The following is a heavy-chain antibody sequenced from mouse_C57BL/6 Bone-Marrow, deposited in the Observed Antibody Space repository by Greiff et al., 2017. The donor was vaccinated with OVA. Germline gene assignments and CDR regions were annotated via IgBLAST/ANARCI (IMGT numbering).Heavy chain of an antibody. D-gene: IGHD1-1*01. Sequence: EVQLMESEGGLVQPGRSLKLSCTASGFSFSDYYMAWVRQVPEKGLEWVANINYDGSSTYYLDSLTSRFIISRKNAKSMLYLQMRSLKSEDTATYYCARDSGYYGSSYWYFDVWGTGTTVTVSS. J-gene: IGHJ1*03. CDR2: INYDGSST. CDR1: GFSFSDYY. V-gene: IGHV5-16*01. CDR3: ARDSGYYGSSYWYFDV.